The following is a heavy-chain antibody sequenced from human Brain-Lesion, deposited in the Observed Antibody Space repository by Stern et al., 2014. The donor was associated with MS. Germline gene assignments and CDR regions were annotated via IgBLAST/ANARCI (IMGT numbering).Heavy chain of an antibody. CDR1: GFPFSNYA. Sequence: EVQLLESGGGLVQPGGSLRLSCVGSGFPFSNYAMTWVRQAPGKGLEWVSAISGSGSSTYYADSVRGRFSISRDNSKSTVFLQMNSLRGDDTATYFCAKTIVGESWGQGALVTVSS. D-gene: IGHD3-16*01. CDR2: ISGSGSST. CDR3: AKTIVGES. J-gene: IGHJ5*02. V-gene: IGHV3-23*01.